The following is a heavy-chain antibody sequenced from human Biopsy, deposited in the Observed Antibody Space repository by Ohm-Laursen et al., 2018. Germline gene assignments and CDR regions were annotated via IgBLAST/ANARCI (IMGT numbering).Heavy chain of an antibody. CDR3: ARGRALKSFDY. J-gene: IGHJ4*02. Sequence: GTLSLTCAVSGYSISSGYYWGWIRQPPGKGLERIGSIYHSGSTYYNPSLKSRVTISVDTSKNQFSLKLSSVTAADTAGYYCARGRALKSFDYWGQGTLVTVSS. V-gene: IGHV4-38-2*01. CDR2: IYHSGST. CDR1: GYSISSGYY.